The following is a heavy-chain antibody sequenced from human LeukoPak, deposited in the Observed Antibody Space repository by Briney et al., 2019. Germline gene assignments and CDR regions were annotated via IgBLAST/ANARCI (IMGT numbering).Heavy chain of an antibody. D-gene: IGHD6-19*01. CDR2: ISYDGSNK. Sequence: PGGSLRLSCAASGFTFSSYGMNWVRQAPGKGLEWVAVISYDGSNKYYADSVKGRFTISRDNSKNTLYLQMNSLRAEDTAVYYCAKERQWRSYFDYWGQGTLVTVSS. V-gene: IGHV3-30*18. CDR3: AKERQWRSYFDY. CDR1: GFTFSSYG. J-gene: IGHJ4*02.